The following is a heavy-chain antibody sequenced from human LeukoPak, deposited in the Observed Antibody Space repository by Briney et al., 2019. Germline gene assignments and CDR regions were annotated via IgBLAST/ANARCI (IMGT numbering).Heavy chain of an antibody. Sequence: GASVKVSCKASGYTFTSYGIRWVRQAPGQGLEWMGWISAYNGNTNYAQKLQGRVTMTTDTSTSTAYMEPRSLRSDDTAVYYCARSGVYSSSSDDDYWGQGTLVTVSS. V-gene: IGHV1-18*01. J-gene: IGHJ4*02. CDR1: GYTFTSYG. CDR2: ISAYNGNT. D-gene: IGHD6-6*01. CDR3: ARSGVYSSSSDDDY.